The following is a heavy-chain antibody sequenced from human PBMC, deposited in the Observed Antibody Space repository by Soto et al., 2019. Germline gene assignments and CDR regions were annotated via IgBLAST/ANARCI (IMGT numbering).Heavy chain of an antibody. Sequence: ETLSLTCAVYGGSFSSYHWSWIRQPPGKGLEWIGEINVIGSTNYNPSLKSRVTISVDTPKNQFSLKLTSMTAADTAVYYCARGYDTALAPIFWGQGSLVTVSS. CDR3: ARGYDTALAPIF. V-gene: IGHV4-34*01. CDR2: INVIGST. J-gene: IGHJ4*02. D-gene: IGHD5-18*01. CDR1: GGSFSSYH.